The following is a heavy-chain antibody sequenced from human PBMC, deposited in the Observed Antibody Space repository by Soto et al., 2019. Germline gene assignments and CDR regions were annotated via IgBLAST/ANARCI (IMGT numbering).Heavy chain of an antibody. CDR3: ARSNWYSEY. D-gene: IGHD7-27*01. Sequence: SETLSLTCTFSGGSISNHYWSWIRQPPGKGLEWIGYIYYNGNTNYNPSLKSRVTMSVDTSKNQFSLKLSSVTAADTAVYYCARSNWYSEYWGQGTLVTVSS. CDR2: IYYNGNT. J-gene: IGHJ4*02. CDR1: GGSISNHY. V-gene: IGHV4-59*11.